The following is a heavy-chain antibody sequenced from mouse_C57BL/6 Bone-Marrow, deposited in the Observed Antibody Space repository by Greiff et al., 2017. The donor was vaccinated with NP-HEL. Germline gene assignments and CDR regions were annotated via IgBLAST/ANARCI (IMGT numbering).Heavy chain of an antibody. D-gene: IGHD1-1*01. J-gene: IGHJ4*01. Sequence: EVKVVESGGGLVKPGGSLKLSCAASGFTFSSYTMSWVRQTPEKRLEWVATISGGGGNTYYPDSVTGRFTISRDNAKNTLYLQMSSLRSEDTALYYCARHLITTVVSRGYAMDYWGQGTSVTVSS. CDR1: GFTFSSYT. CDR3: ARHLITTVVSRGYAMDY. CDR2: ISGGGGNT. V-gene: IGHV5-9*01.